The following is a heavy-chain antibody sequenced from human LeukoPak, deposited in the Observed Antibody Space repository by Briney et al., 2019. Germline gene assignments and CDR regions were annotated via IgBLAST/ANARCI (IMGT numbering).Heavy chain of an antibody. D-gene: IGHD3-10*01. CDR1: GFTFSDYY. V-gene: IGHV3-11*05. CDR3: ARDSMVREKLLDY. CDR2: ISSTSSYT. J-gene: IGHJ4*02. Sequence: GGSLRLSCAASGFTFSDYYMGWIRQAPGKGLEWVSYISSTSSYTNYADSVKGRFTISRDNAKNSLYLQMNSLRAGDTAVYYCARDSMVREKLLDYWGQGALVTVSS.